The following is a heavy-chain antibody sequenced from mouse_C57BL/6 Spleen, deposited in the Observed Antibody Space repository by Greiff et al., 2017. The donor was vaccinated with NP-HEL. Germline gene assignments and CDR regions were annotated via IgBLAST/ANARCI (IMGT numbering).Heavy chain of an antibody. CDR2: IHPSDSDT. CDR3: AISGLDYYGSSFSWFAY. V-gene: IGHV1-74*01. J-gene: IGHJ3*01. Sequence: QVQLKESGAELVKPGASVKVSCKASGYTFTSYWMHWVKQRPGQGLEWIGRIHPSDSDTNYNQKFKGKATLTVDKSSSTAYMQLSSLTSEDSAVYYCAISGLDYYGSSFSWFAYWGQRTLVTVSA. CDR1: GYTFTSYW. D-gene: IGHD1-1*01.